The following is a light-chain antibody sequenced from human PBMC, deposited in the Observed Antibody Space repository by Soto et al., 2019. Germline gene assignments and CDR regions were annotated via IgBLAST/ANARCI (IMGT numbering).Light chain of an antibody. V-gene: IGKV3-20*01. CDR2: GAS. Sequence: EIVLTQSPGTLSLSPGERATLSCRASQSVSSSYLAWYQQKPGQAPRLLIYGASSRATGIPDRFRGSGSGIDFTLTIGRLEPEDFAVYYCQQYGTSPYTFGQGTKLEIK. CDR3: QQYGTSPYT. CDR1: QSVSSSY. J-gene: IGKJ2*01.